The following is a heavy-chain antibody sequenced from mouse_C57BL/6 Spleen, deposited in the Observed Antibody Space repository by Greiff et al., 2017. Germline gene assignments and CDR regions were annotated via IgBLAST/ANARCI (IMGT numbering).Heavy chain of an antibody. J-gene: IGHJ4*01. CDR1: GFPITSGYY. D-gene: IGHD2-3*01. CDR3: AGALDGYYAMDY. Sequence: VQLQQSGPGLVKPSQSLFLTCSITGFPITSGYYWIWIRQSPGKPLEWMGYITHSGETFYNPSLQSPISITRETSKNQFFLQLNSVTTEDTAMYYCAGALDGYYAMDYWGQGTSVTVSS. V-gene: IGHV12-3*01. CDR2: ITHSGET.